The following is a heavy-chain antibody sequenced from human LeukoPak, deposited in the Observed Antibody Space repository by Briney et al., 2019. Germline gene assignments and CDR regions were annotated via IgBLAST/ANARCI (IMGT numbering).Heavy chain of an antibody. J-gene: IGHJ4*02. V-gene: IGHV3-23*01. D-gene: IGHD3-22*01. CDR3: AKDRPNYHESNGDYYRRNGDY. CDR1: GFTFSSYA. CDR2: ISGSGGST. Sequence: GGSLRLSCEASGFTFSSYAMSWVRQAPGKGLEWVSAISGSGGSTYYTDPVKGRFTISRDNSKNTLYLQMNSLRAEDTAVYYCAKDRPNYHESNGDYYRRNGDYWGQGTLVTVSS.